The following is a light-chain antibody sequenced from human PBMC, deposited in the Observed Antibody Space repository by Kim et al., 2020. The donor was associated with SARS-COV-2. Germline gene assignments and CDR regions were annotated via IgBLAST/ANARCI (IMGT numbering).Light chain of an antibody. CDR1: QSVSIN. Sequence: VSPGESVTLSCRASQSVSINLAWYQRNPGQAPRLLIYDVSTRATGIPAKCSGSGSGTEFTLTISSLQSEDFAVYYCQQYDEWPLTFGGGTKVDIK. J-gene: IGKJ4*01. CDR2: DVS. V-gene: IGKV3-15*01. CDR3: QQYDEWPLT.